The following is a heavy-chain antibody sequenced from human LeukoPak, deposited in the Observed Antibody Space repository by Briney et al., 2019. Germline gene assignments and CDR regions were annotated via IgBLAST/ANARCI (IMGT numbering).Heavy chain of an antibody. Sequence: GGSLRLSCAASGFTFSSYWMHWVRQAPGKGLVWVSRIDNDGRGTSYADSVKGRFTISRDKSKNTLYLHMNSLRAEDTAVYYCAKVRRSPFGHLGVFDYWGQGALVAVSS. CDR3: AKVRRSPFGHLGVFDY. CDR2: IDNDGRGT. D-gene: IGHD3-16*01. CDR1: GFTFSSYW. V-gene: IGHV3-74*01. J-gene: IGHJ4*02.